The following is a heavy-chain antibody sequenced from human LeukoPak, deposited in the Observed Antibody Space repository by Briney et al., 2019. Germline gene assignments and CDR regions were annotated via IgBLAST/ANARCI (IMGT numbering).Heavy chain of an antibody. Sequence: ASVKVSCKASGYTFTSYDINWVRQATGQGLEWMGWMNTNSGNTGYAQKFQGRVTMTRNTPISTAYMELSSLRSEETAVYYCASTTVSTRGFDYWGQGTLVTVSS. CDR3: ASTTVSTRGFDY. CDR1: GYTFTSYD. D-gene: IGHD4-17*01. V-gene: IGHV1-8*01. J-gene: IGHJ4*02. CDR2: MNTNSGNT.